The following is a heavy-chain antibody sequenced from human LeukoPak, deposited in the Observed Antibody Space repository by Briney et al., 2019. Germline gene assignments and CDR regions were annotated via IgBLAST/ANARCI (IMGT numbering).Heavy chain of an antibody. CDR2: ISAYNGNT. Sequence: ASVKVSCKASGYTFTSYGISWVRQAPGQGLEWMGWISAYNGNTNYAQKLQGRVTMTTDTSTSTAYMELRGLRSDDTAVYYCARDRIAVAGTNYYYGMDVWGKGTTVTVSS. CDR1: GYTFTSYG. V-gene: IGHV1-18*04. J-gene: IGHJ6*04. D-gene: IGHD6-19*01. CDR3: ARDRIAVAGTNYYYGMDV.